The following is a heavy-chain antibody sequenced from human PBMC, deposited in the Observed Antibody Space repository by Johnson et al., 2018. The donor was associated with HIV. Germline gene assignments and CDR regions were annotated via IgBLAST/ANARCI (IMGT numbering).Heavy chain of an antibody. CDR1: GFTFSSYG. CDR3: AREGGSYKDDAFDI. J-gene: IGHJ3*02. D-gene: IGHD1-26*01. Sequence: QVQLVESGGGLVQPGGSLRLSCAASGFTFSSYGMHWVRQAPGKGLEWVAFIRYDGSNKYYADSVKGRFTISRDNAKKSLYLQMNSLRAEDTALYYCAREGGSYKDDAFDIWGQGTVVTVSS. V-gene: IGHV3-30*02. CDR2: IRYDGSNK.